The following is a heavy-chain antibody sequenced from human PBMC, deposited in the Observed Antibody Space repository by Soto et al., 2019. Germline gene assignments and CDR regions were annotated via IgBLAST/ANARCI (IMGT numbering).Heavy chain of an antibody. CDR3: ARGDGGFDF. Sequence: SLTCTVSGGSISSNFWNWIRQPPGKGLEWIGYIYSTGSADYNPSLRSRVTMSVDTSKNQFSLRLTSVTAADTAVYYCARGDGGFDFWGQGTLVTVSS. V-gene: IGHV4-59*01. J-gene: IGHJ4*02. CDR1: GGSISSNF. CDR2: IYSTGSA. D-gene: IGHD2-21*02.